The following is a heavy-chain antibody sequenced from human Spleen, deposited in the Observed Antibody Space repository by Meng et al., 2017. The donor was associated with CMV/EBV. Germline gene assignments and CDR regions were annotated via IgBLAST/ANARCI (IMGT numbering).Heavy chain of an antibody. J-gene: IGHJ6*02. CDR3: ARDLSLENGMDV. CDR1: GFTFSSYW. Sequence: GESLKISCAASGFTFSSYWMHWVRQAPGKGLVWVSRINSDGSSTSYADSVKGRFTISRDNAKNSLYLQMNSLRAEDTAVYYCARDLSLENGMDVWGQGTTVTVSS. V-gene: IGHV3-74*01. D-gene: IGHD5/OR15-5a*01. CDR2: INSDGSST.